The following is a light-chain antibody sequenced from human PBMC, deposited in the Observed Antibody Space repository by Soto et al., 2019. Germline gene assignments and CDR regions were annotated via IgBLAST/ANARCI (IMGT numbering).Light chain of an antibody. V-gene: IGKV2-28*01. CDR2: LGS. J-gene: IGKJ1*01. Sequence: DIVMTQSPLSLPVTPGEPASISCRSSQSLLHSNGYNYLDWYLQKPGQSPQLLIYLGSNRASGVPDRFSGSGSGTDFTLKISRVAAEDFGVYYCMQALQTPPWTFGQGTKVEIK. CDR1: QSLLHSNGYNY. CDR3: MQALQTPPWT.